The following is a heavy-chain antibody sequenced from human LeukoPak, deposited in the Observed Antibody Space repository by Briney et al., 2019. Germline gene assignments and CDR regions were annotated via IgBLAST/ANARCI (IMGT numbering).Heavy chain of an antibody. Sequence: SETLSLTCTVSGGSISGSTYHWGWVRQAPGKGLEWIASIYYSGSTYYNPSLKSRVTISVDTSKNQFSMKLSSVTAADTAVFYCARLGDTHFDSWGQGTLVTVSP. CDR1: GGSISGSTYH. CDR2: IYYSGST. V-gene: IGHV4-39*01. D-gene: IGHD3-16*01. J-gene: IGHJ4*02. CDR3: ARLGDTHFDS.